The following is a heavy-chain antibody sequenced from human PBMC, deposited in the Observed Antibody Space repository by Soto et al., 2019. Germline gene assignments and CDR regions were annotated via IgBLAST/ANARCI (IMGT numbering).Heavy chain of an antibody. J-gene: IGHJ4*02. D-gene: IGHD4-4*01. V-gene: IGHV3-33*01. Sequence: GGSLRLSCAASGFTFSSYGMHWVRQAPGKGLEWVAVIWYDGSNKYYADSVKGRFTISRDNSKNTLYLQMNSLRAEDTAVYYCARERHDYSNWGGDFDYWGQGTLVTVSS. CDR3: ARERHDYSNWGGDFDY. CDR1: GFTFSSYG. CDR2: IWYDGSNK.